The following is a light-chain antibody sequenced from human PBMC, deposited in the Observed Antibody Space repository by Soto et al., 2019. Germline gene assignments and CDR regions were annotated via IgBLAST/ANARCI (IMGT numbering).Light chain of an antibody. CDR3: QKYNSAQFT. Sequence: DIQMTQSPSSLSASVGDRVTITCRASQAISNYLAWYQQKPGKVPKLLIYAASTLQSGVPSRFSGSGSGTDFTLTISSLKPEDVATYYCQKYNSAQFTFGPGTKVDLK. V-gene: IGKV1-27*01. CDR1: QAISNY. J-gene: IGKJ3*01. CDR2: AAS.